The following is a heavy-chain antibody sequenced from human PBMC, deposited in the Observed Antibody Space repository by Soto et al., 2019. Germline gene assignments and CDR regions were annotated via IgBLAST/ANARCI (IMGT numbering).Heavy chain of an antibody. CDR1: GGSISSGTYY. J-gene: IGHJ6*03. Sequence: PSETLSLTCTVSGGSISSGTYYWGWIRQPPGKGLEWIATIYYSGTTFYNPSLKSRVTVSIDTSKNQFSLKLNSVTAADTALYFCARHRGDYGDYYCLDVWGKGTTVTVSS. V-gene: IGHV4-39*01. CDR2: IYYSGTT. CDR3: ARHRGDYGDYYCLDV. D-gene: IGHD3-16*01.